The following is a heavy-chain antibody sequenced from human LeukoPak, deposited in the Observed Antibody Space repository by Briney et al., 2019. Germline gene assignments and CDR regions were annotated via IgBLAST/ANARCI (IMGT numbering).Heavy chain of an antibody. CDR1: GGSISSSSYY. CDR2: IYYSGST. D-gene: IGHD1-26*01. V-gene: IGHV4-39*07. CDR3: ARGGSFSGAANSGSYYGFDY. J-gene: IGHJ4*02. Sequence: SETLSLTCTVSGGSISSSSYYWGWIRQPPGKGLEWIGSIYYSGSTYYNPSLKSRVTISVDTSKNQFSLKLSSVTAADTAVYYCARGGSFSGAANSGSYYGFDYWGQGTLVTVSS.